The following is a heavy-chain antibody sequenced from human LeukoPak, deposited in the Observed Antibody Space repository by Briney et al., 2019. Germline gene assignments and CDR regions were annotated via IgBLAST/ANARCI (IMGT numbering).Heavy chain of an antibody. CDR3: AREYSSSSGLDP. D-gene: IGHD6-6*01. CDR2: IYSGGST. CDR1: GFTVSSNY. J-gene: IGHJ5*02. V-gene: IGHV3-66*01. Sequence: GGSLRLSCAASGFTVSSNYMSWVRQAPGKGLEWVSVIYSGGSTYYADSVKGRFTISRDNSKNTLYLQMNGLRAEDMAVYYCAREYSSSSGLDPWGQGTLVTVSS.